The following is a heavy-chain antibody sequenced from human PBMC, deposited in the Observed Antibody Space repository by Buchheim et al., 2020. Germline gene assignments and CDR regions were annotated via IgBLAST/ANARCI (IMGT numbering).Heavy chain of an antibody. D-gene: IGHD3-9*01. CDR3: ARAETQYDILTGDYIPSTFLY. J-gene: IGHJ1*01. Sequence: QLQLQESGPGLVKPSETLSLTCTVSGGSISSSNYYWGWIRQPPGKGLEWIATIYYSGSTNYNPSLKSRVTISVDTSKSQFSLKLSSVTAADTAVYFCARAETQYDILTGDYIPSTFLYWGQGTL. V-gene: IGHV4-39*07. CDR2: IYYSGST. CDR1: GGSISSSNYY.